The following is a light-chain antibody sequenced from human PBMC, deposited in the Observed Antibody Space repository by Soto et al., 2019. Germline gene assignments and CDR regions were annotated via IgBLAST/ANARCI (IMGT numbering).Light chain of an antibody. V-gene: IGLV7-46*01. CDR3: LLFYSGPGV. Sequence: QAVVTQEPSLTMSPGETVTLTCGSSTGAVTSGHYSYWFQQKPGQAPRTLIYHTSNKHSWTPARFSGSLFGGKAALTLSGAQPEDEAEYYCLLFYSGPGVFGGGTKLTVL. J-gene: IGLJ2*01. CDR1: TGAVTSGHY. CDR2: HTS.